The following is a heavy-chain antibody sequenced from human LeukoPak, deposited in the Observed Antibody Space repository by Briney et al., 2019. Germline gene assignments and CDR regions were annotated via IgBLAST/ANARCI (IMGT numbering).Heavy chain of an antibody. CDR2: IYTSGST. Sequence: SVTLSLTCTVFGGSISRYYWSWIRQSAGKGLEWLGRIYTSGSTNYNPPLKSRVTMSLDTSKNQFSLKLSSETAADTAVYYCARVVVVVATATRYYYYMDVWGKGTTVTVSS. V-gene: IGHV4-4*07. CDR3: ARVVVVVATATRYYYYMDV. CDR1: GGSISRYY. D-gene: IGHD2-15*01. J-gene: IGHJ6*03.